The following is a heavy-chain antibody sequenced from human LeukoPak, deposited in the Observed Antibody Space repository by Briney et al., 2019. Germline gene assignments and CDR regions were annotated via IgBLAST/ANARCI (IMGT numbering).Heavy chain of an antibody. CDR3: AKDGTDYGRNSYDWFFDL. D-gene: IGHD4-23*01. CDR1: GFTSSHYA. CDR2: ISHDDIDQ. J-gene: IGHJ2*01. V-gene: IGHV3-30*04. Sequence: ESGGSLRLSCAASGFTSSHYAMHWVRQAPGKGLEWVAFISHDDIDQYYADSLRGRVTMSRDNSKNTLYLQVSSLRPEDTAIYYCAKDGTDYGRNSYDWFFDLWGRGTLVTVSS.